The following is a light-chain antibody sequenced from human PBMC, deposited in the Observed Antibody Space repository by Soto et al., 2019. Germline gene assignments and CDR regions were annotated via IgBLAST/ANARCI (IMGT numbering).Light chain of an antibody. CDR1: QSIKSY. CDR2: AAS. Sequence: DIQMTKYTTSLSASLGDRFTITCLESQSIKSYVNWYQQKPGKGPKLLVYAASTLQSGIPSRFSGSGSGTDYSLTISGLQPEDFATYYCQQTYSSHPWTFGQGTKVDVK. CDR3: QQTYSSHPWT. V-gene: IGKV1-39*01. J-gene: IGKJ1*01.